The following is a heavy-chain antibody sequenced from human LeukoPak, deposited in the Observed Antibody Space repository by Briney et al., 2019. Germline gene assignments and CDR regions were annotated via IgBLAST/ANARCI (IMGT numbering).Heavy chain of an antibody. CDR2: ISESGGST. V-gene: IGHV3-23*01. CDR3: AKASWVSNADAVL. D-gene: IGHD1-1*01. Sequence: GGSLRLSCVVSGITLSNYAMSWVRQAPGKGLEWVSGISESGGSTKYADSVKGRFTISRDNSLNTVYLQMNSLRVEDTAVYYCAKASWVSNADAVLWGQGTVVTVSS. CDR1: GITLSNYA. J-gene: IGHJ4*02.